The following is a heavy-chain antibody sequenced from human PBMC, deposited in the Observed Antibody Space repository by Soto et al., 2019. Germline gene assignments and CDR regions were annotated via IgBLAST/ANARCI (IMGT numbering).Heavy chain of an antibody. J-gene: IGHJ4*02. Sequence: EVQLLESGGGLVQPGGSLRLSCAASGFTFDSYAMSWVRQAPGKGLEWISTIGGSGDSTYYADSVKGRFTISRDNSKNTLYLQMNNLRAEDTAIYFCAGCPRQTVNYDVFAFWGQETLVTVSS. CDR3: AGCPRQTVNYDVFAF. CDR2: IGGSGDST. CDR1: GFTFDSYA. D-gene: IGHD3-16*01. V-gene: IGHV3-23*01.